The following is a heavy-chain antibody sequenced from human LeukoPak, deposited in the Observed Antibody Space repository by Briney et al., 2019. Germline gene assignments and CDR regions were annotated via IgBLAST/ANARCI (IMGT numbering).Heavy chain of an antibody. V-gene: IGHV3-23*01. CDR1: GFTFSSYA. CDR3: ARGPRYSFY. Sequence: GGSLRLSCAASGFTFSSYAMSWVRQAPGKGLEWVSAISGSGGSTYYADSVKGRFTLSRDNSKNTLYLQMNSLRAEDTAIYYCARGPRYSFYWGQGTLVSVSS. D-gene: IGHD6-13*01. J-gene: IGHJ4*02. CDR2: ISGSGGST.